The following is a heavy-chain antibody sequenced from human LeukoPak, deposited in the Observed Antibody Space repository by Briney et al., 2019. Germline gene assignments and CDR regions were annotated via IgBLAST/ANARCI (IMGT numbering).Heavy chain of an antibody. V-gene: IGHV1-69*16. CDR1: GGTFSSYT. CDR3: ASDGRYCSGGSCYSY. D-gene: IGHD2-15*01. J-gene: IGHJ4*02. CDR2: IIPILGIA. Sequence: GASVKVSCKASGGTFSSYTISWVRQAPGQGLEWMGRIIPILGIANYAQKFQGRVTITTDGSTSTAYMELSSLRSEDTAVYYCASDGRYCSGGSCYSYWGQGTLVTVSS.